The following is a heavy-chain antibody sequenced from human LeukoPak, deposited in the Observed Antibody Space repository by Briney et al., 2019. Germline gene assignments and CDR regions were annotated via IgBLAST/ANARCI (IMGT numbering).Heavy chain of an antibody. V-gene: IGHV1-2*02. D-gene: IGHD1-26*01. CDR3: ARGTRGSYSSRHD. Sequence: ASVKVSCKASGYTFSDYYIHWVRQAPGQGLEWMGWINPNSGGTDYAQKFQGRVTMTRDTSISTAYMELSTLRSDDTAVYYCARGTRGSYSSRHDWGQGTLVTVSS. CDR1: GYTFSDYY. J-gene: IGHJ4*02. CDR2: INPNSGGT.